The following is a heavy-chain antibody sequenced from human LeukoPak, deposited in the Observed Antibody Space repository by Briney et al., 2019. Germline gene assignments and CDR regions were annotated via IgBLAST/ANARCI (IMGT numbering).Heavy chain of an antibody. D-gene: IGHD1-14*01. V-gene: IGHV3-30*02. J-gene: IGHJ4*02. CDR2: IRYDGSNK. CDR1: GFTFSSYG. Sequence: GGSLRFSCAASGFTFSSYGMHWVRQAPGKGLEWVAFIRYDGSNKYYADSVKGRFTISRDNSKNALYLQMNSLRAEDTAVYYCAKWPEPERGGEVEDYWGQGTLVTVSS. CDR3: AKWPEPERGGEVEDY.